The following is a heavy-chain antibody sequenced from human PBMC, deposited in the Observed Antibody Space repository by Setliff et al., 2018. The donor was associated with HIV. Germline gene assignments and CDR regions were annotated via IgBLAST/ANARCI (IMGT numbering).Heavy chain of an antibody. CDR3: ARDRKCGSSGHYYYSLDI. Sequence: GGSLRLSCAGSGFTFSNFPMHWVRQAPGKGLEWVALISHDGSYNYYADSVQGRLTISRDNSKNTLSLQMNSLRAGDTAVYYCARDRKCGSSGHYYYSLDIWGKGTSVTVSS. J-gene: IGHJ6*03. D-gene: IGHD6-6*01. V-gene: IGHV3-30*04. CDR2: ISHDGSYN. CDR1: GFTFSNFP.